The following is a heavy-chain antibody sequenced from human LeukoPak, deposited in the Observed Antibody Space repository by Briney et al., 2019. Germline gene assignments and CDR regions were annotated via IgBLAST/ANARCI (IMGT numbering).Heavy chain of an antibody. CDR2: ISSSSSYI. CDR3: ARIKYCTNGVCYLLYGMDV. Sequence: GGSLRLSCAASGFTLSSYSMNWVRQAPGKGLEWVSSISSSSSYIYYADSVKGRFTISRDNAKNSLYLQMNSLRAEDTAVYYCARIKYCTNGVCYLLYGMDVWGQGTTVTVSS. D-gene: IGHD2-8*01. J-gene: IGHJ6*02. CDR1: GFTLSSYS. V-gene: IGHV3-21*01.